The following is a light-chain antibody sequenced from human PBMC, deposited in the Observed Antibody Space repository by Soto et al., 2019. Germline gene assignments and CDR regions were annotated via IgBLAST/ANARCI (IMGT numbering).Light chain of an antibody. CDR1: SSDVGGYNY. J-gene: IGLJ2*01. CDR2: DVS. CDR3: SSYTSSSPLV. V-gene: IGLV2-14*03. Sequence: QSALTQPASVSGSPGQSITISCTVTSSDVGGYNYVSWYQQHPGKAPKLIIYDVSNRPSGVSNRFSGSKSGNTASLTISGLQAEDEADYYCSSYTSSSPLVFGGGTKLTVL.